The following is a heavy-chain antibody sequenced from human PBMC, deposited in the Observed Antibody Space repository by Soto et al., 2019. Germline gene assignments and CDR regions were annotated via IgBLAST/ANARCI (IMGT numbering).Heavy chain of an antibody. D-gene: IGHD3-3*01. CDR3: ARDRSNYDFWSALSDY. CDR2: ISAYNGNT. Sequence: GASVKVSCKASGYTFTSYGISWVRQAPGQGLEWMGWISAYNGNTNYAQKLQGRVTMTTDTSTSTAYMELRSLRSDDTAVYYCARDRSNYDFWSALSDYWGQGTLVPVSS. J-gene: IGHJ4*02. CDR1: GYTFTSYG. V-gene: IGHV1-18*04.